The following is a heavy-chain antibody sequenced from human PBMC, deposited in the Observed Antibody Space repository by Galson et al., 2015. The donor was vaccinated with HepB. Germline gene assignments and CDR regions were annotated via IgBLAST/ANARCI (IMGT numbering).Heavy chain of an antibody. CDR3: ARDHDFVVVVAATPQRGGWFGP. J-gene: IGHJ5*02. Sequence: SVKVSCKASGYTFTSYYMHWVRQAPGQGLEWMGIINPSSGGASYAQKFQDRVTMTWDTSTSTVYMELSSLRSEDTAVYYCARDHDFVVVVAATPQRGGWFGPWGQGILVAVSA. V-gene: IGHV1-46*01. CDR2: INPSSGGA. CDR1: GYTFTSYY. D-gene: IGHD2-15*01.